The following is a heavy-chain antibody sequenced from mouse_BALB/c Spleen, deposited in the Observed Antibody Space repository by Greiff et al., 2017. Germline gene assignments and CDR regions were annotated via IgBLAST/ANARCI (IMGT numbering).Heavy chain of an antibody. D-gene: IGHD1-1*01. Sequence: EVKLVESGGGLVKPGGSLKLSCAASGFTFSSYAMSWVRQSPEKRLEWVAEISSGGSYTYYPDTVTGRFTISRDNAKNTLYLEMSSLRSEDTAMYYCARLYYYGSSHYYFDYWGQGTTRTVSS. V-gene: IGHV5-9-4*01. CDR3: ARLYYYGSSHYYFDY. CDR1: GFTFSSYA. CDR2: ISSGGSYT. J-gene: IGHJ2*01.